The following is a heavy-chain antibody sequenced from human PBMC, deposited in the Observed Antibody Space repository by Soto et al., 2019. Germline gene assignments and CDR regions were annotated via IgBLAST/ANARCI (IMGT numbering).Heavy chain of an antibody. CDR1: GYSFTSYW. Sequence: PGESLKISCKGSGYSFTSYWIGWVRQMPGKGLEWTGIIYPGDSDTRYSPSFQGQVTISADKSISTAYLQWSSLKASDTAMYYCARRGDSSGYYGWFDPWGQGTLVTVSS. V-gene: IGHV5-51*01. J-gene: IGHJ5*02. CDR3: ARRGDSSGYYGWFDP. D-gene: IGHD3-22*01. CDR2: IYPGDSDT.